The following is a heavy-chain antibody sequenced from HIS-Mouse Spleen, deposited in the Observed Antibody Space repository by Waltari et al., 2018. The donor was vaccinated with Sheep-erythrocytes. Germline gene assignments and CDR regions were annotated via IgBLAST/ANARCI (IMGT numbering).Heavy chain of an antibody. CDR2: SPAYDGNA. D-gene: IGHD3-10*01. V-gene: IGHV1-18*01. CDR1: GYTFTSYG. J-gene: IGHJ6*02. Sequence: QVQLVQSGAEVKKPGASVKVSCKASGYTFTSYGISWVRQAPGQGLEWMGWSPAYDGNANSARKLQGRVTMTPDTSTRTAYMELRSLRSDDTAVYYCARVYGSGSYYNDYYYYGMDVWGQGTTVTVSS. CDR3: ARVYGSGSYYNDYYYYGMDV.